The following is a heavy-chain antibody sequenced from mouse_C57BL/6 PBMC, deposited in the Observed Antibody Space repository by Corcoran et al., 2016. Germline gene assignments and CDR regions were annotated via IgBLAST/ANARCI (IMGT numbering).Heavy chain of an antibody. D-gene: IGHD2-4*01. V-gene: IGHV1-19*01. Sequence: EVQLQQSGPVLVKPGASVKMSCKASGYTFTDYYMNWVKQSHGKSLEWIGVINPYNGGTSYNQKFKGKATLTVDKSSSTAYMELNSLTSEDSAVYYCARQNYDYDEAWFAYWGQGTLVTVSA. J-gene: IGHJ3*01. CDR1: GYTFTDYY. CDR3: ARQNYDYDEAWFAY. CDR2: INPYNGGT.